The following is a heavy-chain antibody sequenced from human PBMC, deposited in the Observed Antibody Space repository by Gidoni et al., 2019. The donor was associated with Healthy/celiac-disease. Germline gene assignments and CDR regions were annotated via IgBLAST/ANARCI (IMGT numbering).Heavy chain of an antibody. Sequence: QVQLQQWGAGLLKPSETLSLTCAVYGGSFRGYYWSWIRQPPGKGLEWIGEINHSGSTNYNPSLKSRVTISVDTSKNQFSLKLSSVTAADTAVYYCARWRRRGYGSGYGMDVWGQGTTVTVSS. J-gene: IGHJ6*02. V-gene: IGHV4-34*01. D-gene: IGHD3-10*01. CDR1: GGSFRGYY. CDR2: INHSGST. CDR3: ARWRRRGYGSGYGMDV.